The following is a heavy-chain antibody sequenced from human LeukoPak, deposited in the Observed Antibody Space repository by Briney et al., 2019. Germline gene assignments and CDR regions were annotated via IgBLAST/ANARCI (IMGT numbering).Heavy chain of an antibody. D-gene: IGHD1-26*01. CDR2: ISRSSDSI. CDR3: ARDRYFGGSYRTDAFDI. J-gene: IGHJ3*02. Sequence: KAGGSLRLSCAASGFTFSTYSMNWVRQAPGKGLEWVSSISRSSDSIYYADSVKGRFTISRDNAKNSLYLQMNSLRAEDTAVYYCARDRYFGGSYRTDAFDIWGQGTMVTVSS. V-gene: IGHV3-21*01. CDR1: GFTFSTYS.